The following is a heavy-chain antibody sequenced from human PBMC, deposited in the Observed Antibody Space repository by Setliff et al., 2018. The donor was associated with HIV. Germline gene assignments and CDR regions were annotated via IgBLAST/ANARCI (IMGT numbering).Heavy chain of an antibody. J-gene: IGHJ5*02. CDR2: IKSKGYGGTT. Sequence: GGSLRLSCTASGFTFGDFGMSWVRQAPGKGLEWVASIKSKGYGGTTDYAASVKGRFTISREDSKSIGYLQMNSLLAEDTAVYYCAKGVKFLDPWGQGTLVTVSS. V-gene: IGHV3-49*04. D-gene: IGHD3-16*01. CDR1: GFTFGDFG. CDR3: AKGVKFLDP.